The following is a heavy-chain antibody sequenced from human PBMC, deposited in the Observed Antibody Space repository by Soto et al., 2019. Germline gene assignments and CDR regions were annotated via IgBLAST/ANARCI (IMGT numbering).Heavy chain of an antibody. CDR2: AYSSGSA. CDR1: GASISSDC. V-gene: IGHV4-59*08. Sequence: SETLSLTCTVSGASISSDCWSWIRQPPGKGLEWIGYAYSSGSAIYNPSLKSRVTISLDTSKSQFSLKLSSVTAADTAVYYCARRTISGVITDYFDYWGKGTLVTVSS. D-gene: IGHD3-3*01. J-gene: IGHJ4*02. CDR3: ARRTISGVITDYFDY.